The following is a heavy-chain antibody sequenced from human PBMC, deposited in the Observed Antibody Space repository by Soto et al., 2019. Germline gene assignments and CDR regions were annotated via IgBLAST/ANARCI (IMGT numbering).Heavy chain of an antibody. CDR2: IIPIFGTA. D-gene: IGHD3-22*01. CDR3: ASWVDSSGYSPSDSYYGMDV. CDR1: GGTFSSYA. Sequence: QVQLVQSGAEVKKPGSSVKVSCKASGGTFSSYAISWVRQAPGQGLERMGGIIPIFGTANYAQKLQGRVTITAYESTSTAYMKLSSLRSEDTAVYYCASWVDSSGYSPSDSYYGMDVWGQGTTVTVSS. J-gene: IGHJ6*02. V-gene: IGHV1-69*01.